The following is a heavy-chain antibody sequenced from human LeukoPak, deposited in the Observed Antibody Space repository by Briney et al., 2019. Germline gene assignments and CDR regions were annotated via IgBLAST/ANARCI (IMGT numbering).Heavy chain of an antibody. Sequence: GGSLRLSCAASGFTFRNHGMPWVRQVPGKGLEWVAIIWYDGSDKYYADSVKGRFTISRDNSKNTLYLEMNSLRAEDTALYYCARDILSRHFDYWGQGTLVTVSS. CDR2: IWYDGSDK. CDR1: GFTFRNHG. D-gene: IGHD5/OR15-5a*01. CDR3: ARDILSRHFDY. J-gene: IGHJ4*02. V-gene: IGHV3-33*01.